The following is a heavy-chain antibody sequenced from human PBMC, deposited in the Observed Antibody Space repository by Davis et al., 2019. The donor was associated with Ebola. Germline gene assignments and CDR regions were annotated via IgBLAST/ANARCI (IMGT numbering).Heavy chain of an antibody. V-gene: IGHV3-21*01. D-gene: IGHD7-27*01. CDR2: ISSSSSYI. CDR1: GFTFSSYS. CDR3: ARLGWSTSKSFDS. J-gene: IGHJ4*02. Sequence: GESLKISCAASGFTFSSYSMNWVRQAPGKGLEWVSSISSSSSYIYYADSVKGRFTISRDNAKNTLYLQMNSLRAEDTAVYYCARLGWSTSKSFDSWGQGTLVTVSS.